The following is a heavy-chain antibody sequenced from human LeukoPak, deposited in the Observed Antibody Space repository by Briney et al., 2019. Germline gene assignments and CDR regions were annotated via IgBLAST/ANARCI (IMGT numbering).Heavy chain of an antibody. CDR2: ISTDTGNP. J-gene: IGHJ4*02. CDR1: GYTFTGYY. Sequence: ASVKVSCKASGYTFTGYYMHWVRQAPGQGLEWMGWISTDTGNPTYAQGFTGRFVFSLDTSVSTAYLQISSLEAEDTAVYYCATGGGHTAFDYWGQGTLVTVSS. CDR3: ATGGGHTAFDY. D-gene: IGHD5-12*01. V-gene: IGHV7-4-1*02.